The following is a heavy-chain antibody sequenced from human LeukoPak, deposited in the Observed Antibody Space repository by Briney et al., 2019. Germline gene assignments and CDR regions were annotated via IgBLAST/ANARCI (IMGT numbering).Heavy chain of an antibody. Sequence: ASVKVSCKASGYTFTSYAVNWVRQAPGQGLEWVGRINPNSGGTNYAQKFQGRVTMTRDTSISTAYMELSSLRSDDTAVYYCARTDGVDYWGQGTLVTVSS. CDR1: GYTFTSYA. J-gene: IGHJ4*02. CDR2: INPNSGGT. D-gene: IGHD4-17*01. CDR3: ARTDGVDY. V-gene: IGHV1-2*06.